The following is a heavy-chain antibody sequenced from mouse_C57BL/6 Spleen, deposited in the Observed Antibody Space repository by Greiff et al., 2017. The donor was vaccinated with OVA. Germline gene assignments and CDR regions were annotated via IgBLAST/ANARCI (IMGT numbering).Heavy chain of an antibody. J-gene: IGHJ1*03. V-gene: IGHV1-54*01. D-gene: IGHD1-1*01. CDR1: GYAFTNYL. CDR2: INPGSGGT. CDR3: ARWGGSSYWYFDV. Sequence: VQLQESGAELVRPGTSVKVSCKASGYAFTNYLIEWVKQRPGQGLEWIGVINPGSGGTNYNEKFKGKATLTADKSSSTAYMQLSSLTSEDSAVYFCARWGGSSYWYFDVWGTGTTVTVSS.